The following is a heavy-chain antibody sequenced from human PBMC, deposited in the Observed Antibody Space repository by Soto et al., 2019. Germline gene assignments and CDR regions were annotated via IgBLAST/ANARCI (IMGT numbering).Heavy chain of an antibody. J-gene: IGHJ4*02. CDR1: GFTFSSYG. V-gene: IGHV3-21*01. D-gene: IGHD3-16*01. CDR3: ATTVWEIEY. CDR2: ISGSSSYI. Sequence: EVQLVESGGGLVKPGGSLRLSCAASGFTFSSYGMNWVRQAPGKGLEWVSSISGSSSYIYYTNSVKGRFTISRDNSKNSLYLQMNGLIAEDTAVYYCATTVWEIEYWGQGTLVTVSS.